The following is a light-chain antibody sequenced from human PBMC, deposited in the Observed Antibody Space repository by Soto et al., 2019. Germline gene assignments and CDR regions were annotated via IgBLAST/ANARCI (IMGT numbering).Light chain of an antibody. CDR1: QSLLHSNGYNY. V-gene: IGKV2-28*01. Sequence: DIVMTQSPLSLPVTPGEPASISCRSSQSLLHSNGYNYLDWYLQKPGQSPQLLIYLGSNRASGVPDRLSGSGSGTDFTLKISRVEAEDVGVYYCMQGLQPPRTFGQGTKVEIK. J-gene: IGKJ1*01. CDR2: LGS. CDR3: MQGLQPPRT.